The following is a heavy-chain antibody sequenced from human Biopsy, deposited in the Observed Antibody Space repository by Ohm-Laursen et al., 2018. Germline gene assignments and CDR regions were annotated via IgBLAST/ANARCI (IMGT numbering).Heavy chain of an antibody. CDR1: GYTFTSYD. CDR3: GRAVRNQLLTDP. CDR2: LNPVSGNS. V-gene: IGHV1-8*01. J-gene: IGHJ5*02. Sequence: GASVKAFCKASGYTFTSYDITWVRQASGQGPEWIGWLNPVSGNSNFGQKFRGRVTVTSDTSISTAYMELSGLTSDDTATYYCGRAVRNQLLTDPWGQGTLATVTS. D-gene: IGHD1-7*01.